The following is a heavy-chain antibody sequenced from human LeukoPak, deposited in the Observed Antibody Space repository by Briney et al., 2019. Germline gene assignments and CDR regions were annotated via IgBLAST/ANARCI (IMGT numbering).Heavy chain of an antibody. Sequence: ASVKVSCKASGYPFTSYDINWVRQATGQGLEWMGWMNPNSGNTGYAQKFQGRVTITRNTSISTAYMELSSLRSEDTAVYYCARGQGSPAAYYYYYYYMDVWGKGTTVTVSS. J-gene: IGHJ6*03. CDR2: MNPNSGNT. D-gene: IGHD2-2*01. CDR1: GYPFTSYD. V-gene: IGHV1-8*03. CDR3: ARGQGSPAAYYYYYYYMDV.